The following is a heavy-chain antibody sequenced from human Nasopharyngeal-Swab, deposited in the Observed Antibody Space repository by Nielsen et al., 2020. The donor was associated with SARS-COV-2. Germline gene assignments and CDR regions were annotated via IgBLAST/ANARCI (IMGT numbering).Heavy chain of an antibody. Sequence: WIRQSPGKGLEWIGEINHSGSTNLNPSLKSRVTISVDTSKNQFSLKLSYATAADTAVYYCARGIRPGPRATRGRYFDYWGQGTLVTVSS. CDR2: INHSGST. D-gene: IGHD1-26*01. CDR3: ARGIRPGPRATRGRYFDY. V-gene: IGHV4-34*01. J-gene: IGHJ4*02.